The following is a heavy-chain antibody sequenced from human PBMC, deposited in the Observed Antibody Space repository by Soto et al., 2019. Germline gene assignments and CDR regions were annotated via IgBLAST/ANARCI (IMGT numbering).Heavy chain of an antibody. D-gene: IGHD3-16*02. V-gene: IGHV4-59*01. J-gene: IGHJ4*02. CDR3: ARGGMITFGGVIGYFDY. CDR2: IYYSGST. CDR1: GGSISSYY. Sequence: SETLSLTCTVSGGSISSYYWSWIRQPPGKGLEWIGYIYYSGSTNYNPSLKSRVTISVDTSKNQFSLKLSSVTAADTAVYYCARGGMITFGGVIGYFDYWGQGTLVTVSS.